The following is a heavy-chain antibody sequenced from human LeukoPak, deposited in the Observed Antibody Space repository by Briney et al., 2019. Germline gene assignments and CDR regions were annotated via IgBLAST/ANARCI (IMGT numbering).Heavy chain of an antibody. D-gene: IGHD3-10*01. Sequence: PSGTLSLTCAVSSGSIFSSNWWSWVRQPPGKGLEWIGQIFHSGSTTYSPSLKSRVTISVDKSKNQFSLRLTSVTAADTAVYYCARDYYGSGTYLDYWGQGTLVTVSS. V-gene: IGHV4-4*02. CDR3: ARDYYGSGTYLDY. CDR1: SGSIFSSNW. CDR2: IFHSGST. J-gene: IGHJ4*02.